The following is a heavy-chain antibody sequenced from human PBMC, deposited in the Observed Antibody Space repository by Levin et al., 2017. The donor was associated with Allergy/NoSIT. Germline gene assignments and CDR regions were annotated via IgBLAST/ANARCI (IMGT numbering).Heavy chain of an antibody. Sequence: SETLSLTCAVYGGSFSGYYWSWIRQPPGKGLEWIGEINHSGSTNYNPSLKSRVTISVDTSKNQFSLKLSSVTAADTAVYYCARGQGRRGSYFDYWGQGTLVTVSS. CDR2: INHSGST. V-gene: IGHV4-34*01. CDR3: ARGQGRRGSYFDY. J-gene: IGHJ4*02. CDR1: GGSFSGYY. D-gene: IGHD3-10*01.